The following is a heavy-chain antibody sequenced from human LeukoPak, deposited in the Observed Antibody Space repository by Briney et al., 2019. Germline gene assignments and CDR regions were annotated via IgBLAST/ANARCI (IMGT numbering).Heavy chain of an antibody. Sequence: PGGSLRLSCAASGFTFSSYWMSWVRQAPGKGLEWVANIKQGGSEKYYVDSVKGRFTISRDNAKNSLYLQMNSLRAEDTAVYYCARGLNYYYDSSGYNLLSSDYWGQGTLVTVSS. V-gene: IGHV3-7*01. J-gene: IGHJ4*02. D-gene: IGHD3-22*01. CDR2: IKQGGSEK. CDR3: ARGLNYYYDSSGYNLLSSDY. CDR1: GFTFSSYW.